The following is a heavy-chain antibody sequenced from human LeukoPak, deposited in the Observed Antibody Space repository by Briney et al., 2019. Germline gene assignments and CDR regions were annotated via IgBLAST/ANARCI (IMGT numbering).Heavy chain of an antibody. CDR3: ARDGSLPRTYYYDSSGYHAF. Sequence: GGSLGLSCAVSGFTVSNNYTSWVRQAPGKGLEWVAVIYSDASTYYAESVKGRFSISRHNSRNIVYLQMNSLRAEDTAVYYCARDGSLPRTYYYDSSGYHAFWGQGTLVTVSS. J-gene: IGHJ4*02. CDR1: GFTVSNNY. D-gene: IGHD3-22*01. CDR2: IYSDAST. V-gene: IGHV3-53*01.